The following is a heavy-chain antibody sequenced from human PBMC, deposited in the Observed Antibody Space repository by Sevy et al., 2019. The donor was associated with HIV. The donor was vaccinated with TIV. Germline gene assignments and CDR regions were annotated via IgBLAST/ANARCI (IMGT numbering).Heavy chain of an antibody. CDR3: ARGYVSGTGCSSGRAWGAFDI. J-gene: IGHJ3*02. V-gene: IGHV3-21*01. CDR1: GFTFSSYS. D-gene: IGHD2-15*01. Sequence: GGSLRLSCAVSGFTFSSYSMNWVRQAPGKGLEWVSSISSSSNYIYYPDSVKGRFTISRDNAKDSLVLQMNRRRAEDTAIYYCARGYVSGTGCSSGRAWGAFDIWGQGTMVTVSS. CDR2: ISSSSNYI.